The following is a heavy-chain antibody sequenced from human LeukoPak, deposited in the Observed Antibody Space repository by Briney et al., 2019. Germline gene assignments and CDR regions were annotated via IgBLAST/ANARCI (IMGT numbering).Heavy chain of an antibody. CDR2: IYSGGST. D-gene: IGHD5/OR15-5a*01. J-gene: IGHJ4*02. CDR1: EFTVSSNY. Sequence: PGGSLRLSCAASEFTVSSNYMNWVRQAPGKGLEWVSFIYSGGSTYYADSVRGRFTISRDSSKNTLYLQMNSLRAEDTAVYLCATSTPLRAFDFWGQGTLVTVSS. V-gene: IGHV3-66*01. CDR3: ATSTPLRAFDF.